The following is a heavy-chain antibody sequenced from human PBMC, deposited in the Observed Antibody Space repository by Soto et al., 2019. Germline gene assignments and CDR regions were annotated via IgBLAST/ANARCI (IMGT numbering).Heavy chain of an antibody. CDR3: ARVGYGSGCSCYLFDY. D-gene: IGHD2-15*01. CDR1: GGSISSYY. CDR2: IYYSGST. V-gene: IGHV4-59*01. J-gene: IGHJ4*01. Sequence: PSDTLSLTCTVSGGSISSYYWSWILQPPGKGMEWLGYIYYSGSTNYNPSLKSRATIAVDTSNNQFSLKLSCVTAADTSVYYCARVGYGSGCSCYLFDYWGQLTLVTVSS.